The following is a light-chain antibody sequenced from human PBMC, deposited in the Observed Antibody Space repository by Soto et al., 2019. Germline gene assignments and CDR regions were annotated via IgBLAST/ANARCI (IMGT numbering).Light chain of an antibody. V-gene: IGKV3-15*01. CDR2: GAS. CDR3: QQYDDWPPRWT. CDR1: QSISGN. Sequence: VLTQSPAFLSVSPGDTATLSCGASQSISGNLAWYRQKPGQAPRLLIYGASTRATGIPARFTGSGSGTEFTLSISSLQSEDFAVYYCQQYDDWPPRWTFGQGTTVETK. J-gene: IGKJ1*01.